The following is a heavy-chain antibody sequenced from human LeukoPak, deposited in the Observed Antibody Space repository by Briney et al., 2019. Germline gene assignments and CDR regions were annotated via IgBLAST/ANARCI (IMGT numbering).Heavy chain of an antibody. D-gene: IGHD3-10*01. J-gene: IGHJ4*02. CDR1: EFSVGSNY. CDR3: ARVIGFGELSLGY. V-gene: IGHV3-66*01. CDR2: IYSGGST. Sequence: GGSLRLSCAASEFSVGSNYMTWVRQAPGKGLEWVSLIYSGGSTYYADSVKGRFTISRDNSKNTLYLQMNSLRAEDTAVYYCARVIGFGELSLGYWGQGTLVTVSS.